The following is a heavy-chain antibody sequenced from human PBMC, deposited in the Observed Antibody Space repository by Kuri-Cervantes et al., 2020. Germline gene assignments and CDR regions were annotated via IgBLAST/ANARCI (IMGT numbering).Heavy chain of an antibody. J-gene: IGHJ4*02. CDR3: ARDQDYDILTGYYL. V-gene: IGHV3-11*01. CDR2: ISSSGSTI. Sequence: GESLKISCAASGFTFSDYYMSWIRQAPGKGLEWVSYISSSGSTIYYADSVKGRFTISRDNAKNSLYLQMNSLRAEDTAVYYCARDQDYDILTGYYLWGQGTLVTVSS. CDR1: GFTFSDYY. D-gene: IGHD3-9*01.